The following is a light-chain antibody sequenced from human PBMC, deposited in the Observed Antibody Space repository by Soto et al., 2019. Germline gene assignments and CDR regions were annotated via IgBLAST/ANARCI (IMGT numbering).Light chain of an antibody. Sequence: DIQMTQSPXXXXXSVXXXXXXXXRASQXXXXXIXWYQHKPGKAPERLIYEASVLQSGVPSRFSGSGSGTEFTLTVSSLQPEDFATYYCVQHYSYPLTFGGGTKVEIK. CDR2: EAS. CDR1: QXXXXX. CDR3: VQHYSYPLT. J-gene: IGKJ4*01. V-gene: IGKV1-17*01.